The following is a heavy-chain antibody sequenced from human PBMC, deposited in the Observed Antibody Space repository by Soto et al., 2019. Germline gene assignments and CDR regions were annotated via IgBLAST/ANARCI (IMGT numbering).Heavy chain of an antibody. CDR2: IYYSGST. CDR1: GGSISSGGFY. J-gene: IGHJ1*01. Sequence: QVQLQESVPGLVKPSQTLSLTCTVSGGSISSGGFYWTWILQHTGKGLALIGYIYYSGSTYYTPSLKSLVTISVSTSKNHFSLTLSSLTAADTAVYYCARGVFPGGKGTLVTVPS. CDR3: ARGVFP. V-gene: IGHV4-31*01. D-gene: IGHD3-10*02.